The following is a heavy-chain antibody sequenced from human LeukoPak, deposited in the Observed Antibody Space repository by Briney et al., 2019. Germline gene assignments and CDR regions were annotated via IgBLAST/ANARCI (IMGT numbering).Heavy chain of an antibody. CDR1: GFTFSTYG. J-gene: IGHJ3*02. V-gene: IGHV3-33*01. D-gene: IGHD6-13*01. CDR2: IWYDGSNK. CDR3: ARLTVYSIAADDAFDI. Sequence: PGRSLRLSCAASGFTFSTYGMHWFRQAPGKGLEWVAVIWYDGSNKNYADSVKGRFTISRDNSKNTLYLQMNSLRAEDTAVYYCARLTVYSIAADDAFDIWGQGTMVTISS.